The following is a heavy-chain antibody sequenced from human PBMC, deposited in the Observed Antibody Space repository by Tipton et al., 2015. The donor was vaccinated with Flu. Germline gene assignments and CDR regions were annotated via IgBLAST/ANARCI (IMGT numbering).Heavy chain of an antibody. V-gene: IGHV3-33*01. CDR1: GFTFDYYG. CDR2: MWSDGGNE. J-gene: IGHJ3*02. CDR3: ARNYDSSGYNYEVGAFDI. Sequence: SLRLSCAASGFTFDYYGMHWVRQAPGRGLQWVAFMWSDGGNEEYADSVKGRFAISRDNAKNTLYLQMNSLRDEDTAVYYCARNYDSSGYNYEVGAFDIWGLGTTVIVSP. D-gene: IGHD3-22*01.